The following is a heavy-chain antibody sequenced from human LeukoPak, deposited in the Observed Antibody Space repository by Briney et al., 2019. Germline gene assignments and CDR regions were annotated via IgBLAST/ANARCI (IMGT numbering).Heavy chain of an antibody. CDR3: AKSKFATSGYDGSLDF. V-gene: IGHV3-23*01. J-gene: IGHJ4*02. CDR1: GFTFSSYA. Sequence: GGSLRLSCAASGFTFSSYAMSWVRQAPGKGLEWVSAISGSGASTYYADSVKGRFTISRDTSKNTLYLQMNSLRAEDTAVYYCAKSKFATSGYDGSLDFWGQGTLVTVSS. D-gene: IGHD5-12*01. CDR2: ISGSGAST.